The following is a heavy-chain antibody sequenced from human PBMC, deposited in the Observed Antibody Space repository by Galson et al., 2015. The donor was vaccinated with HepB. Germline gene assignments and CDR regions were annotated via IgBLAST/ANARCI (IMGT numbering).Heavy chain of an antibody. D-gene: IGHD2-2*01. J-gene: IGHJ4*02. V-gene: IGHV3-49*03. Sequence: SLRLSCAASGFTFGDYAMSWFRQAPGKGLEWVGFIRSKAYGGTTEYAASVKGRFTISRDDSKSIAYLQMNSLKTEDTAVYYCTRVFWDCSSTSCFPGFDYWGQGTLVTVSS. CDR1: GFTFGDYA. CDR3: TRVFWDCSSTSCFPGFDY. CDR2: IRSKAYGGTT.